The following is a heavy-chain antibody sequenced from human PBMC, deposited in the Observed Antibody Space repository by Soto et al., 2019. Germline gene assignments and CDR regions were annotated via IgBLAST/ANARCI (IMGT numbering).Heavy chain of an antibody. D-gene: IGHD2-2*01. V-gene: IGHV2-5*02. Sequence: SGPTLVNPTQTLTLTCTFSGFSITGNGEGVGWIRQPPGKALEWLALIYWADDKRYSPSLRNRLTITLDNSKDQVVLTMTDMGPADTATYYCAHGYVQLLATFHYFDSWGQGTQVTVSS. CDR2: IYWADDK. CDR1: GFSITGNGEG. CDR3: AHGYVQLLATFHYFDS. J-gene: IGHJ4*02.